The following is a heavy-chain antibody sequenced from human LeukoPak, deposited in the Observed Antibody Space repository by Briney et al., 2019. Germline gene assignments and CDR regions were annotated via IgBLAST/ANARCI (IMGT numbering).Heavy chain of an antibody. J-gene: IGHJ4*02. CDR3: ARDRRIQLWLDY. V-gene: IGHV1-2*02. Sequence: SSVTVSCKASGYTVTRYYMHWVRQAPGQGLGWMGWINPNSGGTNYAQKFQGRVTMTRDTSISTAYMELSRLRSADTAVYYCARDRRIQLWLDYWGQGILVTVSS. D-gene: IGHD5-18*01. CDR2: INPNSGGT. CDR1: GYTVTRYY.